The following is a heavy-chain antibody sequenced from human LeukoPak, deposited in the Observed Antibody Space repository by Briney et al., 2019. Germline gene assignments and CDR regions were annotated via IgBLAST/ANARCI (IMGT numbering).Heavy chain of an antibody. D-gene: IGHD2-2*01. J-gene: IGHJ4*02. Sequence: GGSLRLSCAASGFTFSSYSMNWVRQAPGKGLVWVSRINSDGSSTSYADSVKGRFTISRDNAKNTLHLQMNSLRAEDTAVYYCASCSSTSCSRWGQGTLVTVSS. V-gene: IGHV3-74*01. CDR3: ASCSSTSCSR. CDR1: GFTFSSYS. CDR2: INSDGSST.